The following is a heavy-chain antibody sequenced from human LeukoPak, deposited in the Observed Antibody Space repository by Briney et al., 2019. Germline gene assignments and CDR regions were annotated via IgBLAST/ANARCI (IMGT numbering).Heavy chain of an antibody. Sequence: ASVKVSCKASGYTFTSYGISWVRQAPGQGLGWMGWISAYNGNTNYAQKLQGRVTMTTDTSTSTAYMELRSLRSDDTAVYYCARDGHYDSSGYWNYYYGMDVWGQGTTVTVSS. CDR3: ARDGHYDSSGYWNYYYGMDV. D-gene: IGHD3-22*01. J-gene: IGHJ6*02. CDR1: GYTFTSYG. V-gene: IGHV1-18*01. CDR2: ISAYNGNT.